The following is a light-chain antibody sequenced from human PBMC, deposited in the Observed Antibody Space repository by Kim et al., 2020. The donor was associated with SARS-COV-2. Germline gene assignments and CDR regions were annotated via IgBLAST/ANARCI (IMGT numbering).Light chain of an antibody. V-gene: IGKV1-5*01. CDR2: DAS. CDR1: QDIGGW. Sequence: DIQLTQSPSSLSASVGDRVTITCRASQDIGGWLAWYQQKPGKAPKILIYDASSVERGVPSRFSGSGSGTELTLTISSLHPDDSATYYGQHQSTYPITFGQGTRRESK. J-gene: IGKJ5*01. CDR3: QHQSTYPIT.